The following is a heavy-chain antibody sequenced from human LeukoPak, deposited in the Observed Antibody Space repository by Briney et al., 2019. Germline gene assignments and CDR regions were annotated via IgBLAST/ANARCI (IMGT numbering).Heavy chain of an antibody. D-gene: IGHD1-26*01. CDR1: GFTFSTSW. J-gene: IGHJ4*02. Sequence: GGSLRLSCACSGFTFSTSWMHWVRQAPGKALVWVSRINDDGSSINYADSVKGRFTISRDNAKNTLYLQMSSLRAEDTAVYYCARALGSYSDYWGQGTLVSVSS. V-gene: IGHV3-74*01. CDR3: ARALGSYSDY. CDR2: INDDGSSI.